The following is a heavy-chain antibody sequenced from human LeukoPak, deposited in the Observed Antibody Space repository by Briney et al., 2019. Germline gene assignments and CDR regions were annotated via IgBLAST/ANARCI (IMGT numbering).Heavy chain of an antibody. CDR3: ARDIRYGGNSV. CDR2: IYYSGST. Sequence: SETLSLTCTVSGGYISSYYWSWIRQPPGKGLEWIGYIYYSGSTNYNPSLKSRVTISVDTSKNQFSLKLSSVTAADTAVYYCARDIRYGGNSVWGQGTLVTVSS. V-gene: IGHV4-59*01. J-gene: IGHJ4*02. D-gene: IGHD4-23*01. CDR1: GGYISSYY.